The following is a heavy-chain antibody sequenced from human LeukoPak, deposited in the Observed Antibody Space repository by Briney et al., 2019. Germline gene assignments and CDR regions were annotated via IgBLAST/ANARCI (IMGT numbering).Heavy chain of an antibody. CDR1: GYTLTEIS. J-gene: IGHJ5*02. CDR3: VSDPITMIRGVIIEGFDP. D-gene: IGHD3-10*01. CDR2: FDPEEGET. V-gene: IGHV1-24*01. Sequence: ASVKVSCKVSGYTLTEISMHWVRQAPGKGLEWMGGFDPEEGETIYAQKFQGRVTMTEDTSTDTAYMELSSLRSEDTAVFYCVSDPITMIRGVIIEGFDPWGQGTLVTVSS.